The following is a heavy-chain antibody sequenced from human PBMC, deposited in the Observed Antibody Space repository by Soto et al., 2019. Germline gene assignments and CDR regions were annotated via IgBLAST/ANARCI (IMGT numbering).Heavy chain of an antibody. V-gene: IGHV3-33*01. CDR1: GFTFSSYG. J-gene: IGHJ6*02. Sequence: QVQLVESGGGVVQPGRSLRLSCAASGFTFSSYGMHWVRQAPGKGLEGVAVIWYDGSNKYYADSVKGRFTISRDNSKNTLYLQMNSLRAEDTAVYYCARDSLPKGFYDILTGYYYYYGMDVWGQGTTVTVSS. D-gene: IGHD3-9*01. CDR3: ARDSLPKGFYDILTGYYYYYGMDV. CDR2: IWYDGSNK.